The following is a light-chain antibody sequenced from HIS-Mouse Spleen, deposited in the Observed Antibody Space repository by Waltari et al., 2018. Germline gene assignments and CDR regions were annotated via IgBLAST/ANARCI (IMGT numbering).Light chain of an antibody. V-gene: IGLV2-23*01. CDR3: CSYAGSSTYV. Sequence: QSALTQPASVSGSPGQSITISCTGTSSDVGSYNLVSWYQQHPGKAPQLMIYVGSKRPSGVSNRFSGSKSGNTASLTISGLQAEDEADYYCCSYAGSSTYVFGTGTKVTVL. CDR1: SSDVGSYNL. CDR2: VGS. J-gene: IGLJ1*01.